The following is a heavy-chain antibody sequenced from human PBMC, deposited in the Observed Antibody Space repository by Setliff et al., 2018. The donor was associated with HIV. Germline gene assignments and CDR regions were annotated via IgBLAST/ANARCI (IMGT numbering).Heavy chain of an antibody. Sequence: GGSLRLSCAASGFTFSSYAMDWVRQAPGKGLEWVAVISNDGSNKYYADSVKGRFTISRDNSKNTLYLQMNSLRPEDTAVYYCARLGVVPADMDLFFAEYFHHWGQGTLVTVSS. CDR3: ARLGVVPADMDLFFAEYFHH. V-gene: IGHV3-30*04. D-gene: IGHD2-2*01. CDR1: GFTFSSYA. CDR2: ISNDGSNK. J-gene: IGHJ1*01.